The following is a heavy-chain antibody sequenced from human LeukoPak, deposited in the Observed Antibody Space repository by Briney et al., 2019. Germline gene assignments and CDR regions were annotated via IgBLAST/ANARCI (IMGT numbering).Heavy chain of an antibody. CDR1: GXSVSGDSAT. J-gene: IGHJ4*02. CDR3: ARAPHDLGLDS. D-gene: IGHD7-27*01. V-gene: IGHV6-1*01. Sequence: SQTLSLTCDITGXSVSGDSATWNWIRQSPSRGLEWLARAFYRSKWYIGYAVSVKSRITINPDTSKNRLSLQLNYVNSEDTAVYYCARAPHDLGLDSWGQGTLVTVTS. CDR2: AFYRSKWYI.